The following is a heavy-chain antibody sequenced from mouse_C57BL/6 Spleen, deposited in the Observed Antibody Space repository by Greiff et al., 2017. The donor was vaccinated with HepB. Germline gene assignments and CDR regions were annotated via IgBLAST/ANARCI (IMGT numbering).Heavy chain of an antibody. V-gene: IGHV1-64*01. Sequence: QVQLQQPGAELVKPGASVKLSCKASGYTFTSYWMHWVKQRPGQGLEWIGMIHPNIGSTNYNEKFKSKATLTVDKSSSTAYMQLSSLTSEDSAVYYCARGDYSSSLYAMDDWGQGTSVTVSS. CDR3: ARGDYSSSLYAMDD. CDR1: GYTFTSYW. CDR2: IHPNIGST. D-gene: IGHD1-1*01. J-gene: IGHJ4*01.